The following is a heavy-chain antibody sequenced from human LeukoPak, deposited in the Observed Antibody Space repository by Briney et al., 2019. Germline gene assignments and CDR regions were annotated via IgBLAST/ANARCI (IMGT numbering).Heavy chain of an antibody. D-gene: IGHD3-16*01. V-gene: IGHV4-34*01. CDR2: INHSGST. CDR3: ARAKNVGDYMDV. J-gene: IGHJ6*03. Sequence: SETLSLTCAVYGGSFSGYYWSWIRQPPGKGLEWIGEINHSGSTNYNPSLKSRVTISVDTSKNQFSLKLSSVTAADTAVYYCARAKNVGDYMDVWGKGTTVTISS. CDR1: GGSFSGYY.